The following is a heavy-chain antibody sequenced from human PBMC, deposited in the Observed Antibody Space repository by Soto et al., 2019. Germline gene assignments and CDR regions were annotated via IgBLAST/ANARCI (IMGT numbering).Heavy chain of an antibody. V-gene: IGHV1-2*02. D-gene: IGHD2-8*02. CDR3: ARGDYGTGGYPFPYFDY. CDR1: GYSFTGYY. CDR2: INPDSGAT. Sequence: HEHLVQSGAEVKRPGASLKVSCKASGYSFTGYYIHWVRQAPGQGLEWMGWINPDSGATNYAQNFLGRVTLTSDTSISTDSMDLTSLTSDDTAVYYCARGDYGTGGYPFPYFDYWGQGTLVIVSS. J-gene: IGHJ4*02.